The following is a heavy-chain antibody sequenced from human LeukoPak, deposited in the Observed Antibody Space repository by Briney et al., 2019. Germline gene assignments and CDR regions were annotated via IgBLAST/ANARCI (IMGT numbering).Heavy chain of an antibody. CDR1: GGSINSYY. CDR2: IYYSGST. J-gene: IGHJ3*02. V-gene: IGHV4-59*01. Sequence: PSETLSLTCTVSGGSINSYYWSWIRQPPGKGLERIGYIYYSGSTKYNPSLKTRVTISLDTSKNQFSLKLSPVTAADTAVYYCASLDSGSYFGRGAFDIWGQGTMVTVSS. CDR3: ASLDSGSYFGRGAFDI. D-gene: IGHD1-26*01.